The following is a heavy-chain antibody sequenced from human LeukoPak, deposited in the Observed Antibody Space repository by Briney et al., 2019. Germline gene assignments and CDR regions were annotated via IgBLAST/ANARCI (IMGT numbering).Heavy chain of an antibody. D-gene: IGHD3-10*01. CDR2: ISFDGTNK. J-gene: IGHJ4*02. CDR3: ARDMYDNGWSSLDY. Sequence: GGSLRLSCAASGFTFSNYAMHWVRQAPGKGLEWVAVISFDGTNKYYANSVQGRFTISRDNSKNTLYLQMNSLRAEDTALYYCARDMYDNGWSSLDYWGRGTLVTVSS. CDR1: GFTFSNYA. V-gene: IGHV3-30-3*01.